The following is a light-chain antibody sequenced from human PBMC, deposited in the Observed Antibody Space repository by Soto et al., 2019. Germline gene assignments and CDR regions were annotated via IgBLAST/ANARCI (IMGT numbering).Light chain of an antibody. J-gene: IGKJ4*01. V-gene: IGKV1-9*01. CDR3: QDLNSFPLT. Sequence: IQLTQSPSSLSASVGDRVTITCRASQVISKYLAWYQQKPGTAPKLLIYLASTLQGGVPSRFSGSGSGTDFSLIISSLQPEDVATYYCQDLNSFPLTFGGGTKVEIK. CDR2: LAS. CDR1: QVISKY.